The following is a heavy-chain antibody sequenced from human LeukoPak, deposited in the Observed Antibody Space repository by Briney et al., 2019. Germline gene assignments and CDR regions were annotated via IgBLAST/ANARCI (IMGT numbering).Heavy chain of an antibody. V-gene: IGHV4-31*03. CDR3: ARDGRYWFDP. D-gene: IGHD1-1*01. CDR1: GGSISSGGYY. Sequence: SETLSLTCTVSGGSISSGGYYWSWIRQHPGKGLEWIGYIYYSGSTYYNPSLKSRVTISVDTSKNQFSLKLSSVTAADTAVYYRARDGRYWFDPWGQGTLVTVSS. J-gene: IGHJ5*02. CDR2: IYYSGST.